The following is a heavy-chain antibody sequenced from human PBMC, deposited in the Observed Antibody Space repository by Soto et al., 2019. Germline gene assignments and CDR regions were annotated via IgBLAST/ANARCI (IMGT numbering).Heavy chain of an antibody. CDR2: INSDGSST. Sequence: LRLSCAASGFTFRNYNMNWVRQAPGKGLVWVSRINSDGSSTIYADSVKGRFTISRDNAKNTLFLQMNTLSAEDTARYYCARGSGWLTDVWGQGTTVTVSS. CDR1: GFTFRNYN. J-gene: IGHJ6*02. CDR3: ARGSGWLTDV. V-gene: IGHV3-74*01. D-gene: IGHD6-19*01.